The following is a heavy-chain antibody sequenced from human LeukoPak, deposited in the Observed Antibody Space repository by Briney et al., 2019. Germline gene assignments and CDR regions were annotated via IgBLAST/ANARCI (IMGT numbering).Heavy chain of an antibody. V-gene: IGHV1-18*01. CDR3: ARSGDFWSALNLGY. Sequence: GSAVKVSCKASGYTFTSYGISWVRQAPGQGLEWMGWISAYNGNTNYAQKLQGRVTMTTDTSTSTAYMELRSLRSDDTAVYYCARSGDFWSALNLGYWGQGTLVTVSS. CDR2: ISAYNGNT. D-gene: IGHD3-3*01. CDR1: GYTFTSYG. J-gene: IGHJ4*02.